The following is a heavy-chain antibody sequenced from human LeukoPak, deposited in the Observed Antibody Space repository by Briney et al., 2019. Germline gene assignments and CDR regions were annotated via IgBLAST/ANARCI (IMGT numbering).Heavy chain of an antibody. D-gene: IGHD3-3*01. V-gene: IGHV1-18*01. CDR3: ARDQRATYYDFWSGYWDVAFDI. CDR2: ISAYNGNT. J-gene: IGHJ3*02. CDR1: GYTFISYG. Sequence: ASVKVSCKASGYTFISYGISWVRQAPGQGLEWMGWISAYNGNTNYAQKLQGRVTMTTDTSTSTAYMELRSLRSDDTAVYYCARDQRATYYDFWSGYWDVAFDIWGQGTMVTVSS.